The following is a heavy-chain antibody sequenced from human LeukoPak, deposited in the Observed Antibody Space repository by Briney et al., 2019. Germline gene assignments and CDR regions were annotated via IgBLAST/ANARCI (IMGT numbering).Heavy chain of an antibody. CDR2: TYYSGST. CDR1: GGSISSYY. V-gene: IGHV4-59*08. CDR3: ARHDIAAAGTDAFDI. D-gene: IGHD6-13*01. J-gene: IGHJ3*02. Sequence: SETLSLTCTVSGGSISSYYWSWIRQPPGKGLEWIGYTYYSGSTNYNPSLKSRVTISVDTSKNQFSLKLSSVTAADTAVYYCARHDIAAAGTDAFDIWGQGTMVTVSS.